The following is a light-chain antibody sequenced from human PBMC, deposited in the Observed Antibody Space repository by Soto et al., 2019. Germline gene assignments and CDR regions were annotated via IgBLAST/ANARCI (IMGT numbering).Light chain of an antibody. CDR3: SSYAGSYTWI. Sequence: QSALTQPPSASGSPGQSVAISCTGTSSDVGAYNSVSWYQQHPGKAPKLLISEVNKRPSGVPDRFSGSKSGNTASLTVSGLQADDEADYYCSSYAGSYTWIFGSGTKLTVL. CDR2: EVN. J-gene: IGLJ1*01. V-gene: IGLV2-8*01. CDR1: SSDVGAYNS.